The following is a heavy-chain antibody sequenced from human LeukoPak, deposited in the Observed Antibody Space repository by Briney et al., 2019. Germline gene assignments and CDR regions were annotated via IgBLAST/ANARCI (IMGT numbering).Heavy chain of an antibody. D-gene: IGHD4-17*01. J-gene: IGHJ4*02. CDR3: ASRHYDFGYY. CDR1: GFTFSSYP. V-gene: IGHV3-30*04. Sequence: GRSLRLSCAASGFTFSSYPMHWVRQAPGKGLEWVAVISYDGSDKYYADSVKGRFTISRDNSKNTLYLQMNSLRAEDTAVYYCASRHYDFGYYWGQGTLVTVSS. CDR2: ISYDGSDK.